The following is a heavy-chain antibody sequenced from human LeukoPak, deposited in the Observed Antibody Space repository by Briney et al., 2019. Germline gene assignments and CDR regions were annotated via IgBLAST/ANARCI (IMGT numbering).Heavy chain of an antibody. Sequence: GGSLRLSCAASGYTFSTYWMHWIRQGPGKGLVRVSRINEDGSSTSYADSVRGRFTISRDNAKNTLYLQMNGLRAEDTAVYYCTRDTFGARDSWGQGTLVTVSS. D-gene: IGHD3-10*01. CDR3: TRDTFGARDS. J-gene: IGHJ4*02. CDR2: INEDGSST. V-gene: IGHV3-74*01. CDR1: GYTFSTYW.